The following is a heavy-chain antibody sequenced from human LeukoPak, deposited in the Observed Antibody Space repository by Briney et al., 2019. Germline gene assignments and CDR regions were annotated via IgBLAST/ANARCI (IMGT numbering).Heavy chain of an antibody. CDR1: GGAFSSYA. D-gene: IGHD6-13*01. CDR3: ARGRGVLQQLVPYFDY. J-gene: IGHJ4*02. Sequence: ASVKVSCKASGGAFSSYAISWVRQAPGQGLEWMGGIIPIFGTANYAQKFQGRVTITADESTSTAYMGLSSLRSEDTAVYYCARGRGVLQQLVPYFDYWGQGTLVTASS. CDR2: IIPIFGTA. V-gene: IGHV1-69*01.